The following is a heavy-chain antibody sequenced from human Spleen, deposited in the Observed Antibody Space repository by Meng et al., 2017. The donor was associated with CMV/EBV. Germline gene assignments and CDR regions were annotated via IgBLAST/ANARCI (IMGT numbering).Heavy chain of an antibody. CDR2: ISDSGDDT. V-gene: IGHV3-23*01. CDR1: RFSFGSYV. Sequence: ASRFSFGSYVMRWVRQAPGKGLEWVSVISDSGDDTYYPDSVKGRFTISRDNSKNTLYLQMNSLRAEDTAVYFCAKDQRRDNSYGFDYWGQGTLVTVSS. J-gene: IGHJ4*02. D-gene: IGHD5-18*01. CDR3: AKDQRRDNSYGFDY.